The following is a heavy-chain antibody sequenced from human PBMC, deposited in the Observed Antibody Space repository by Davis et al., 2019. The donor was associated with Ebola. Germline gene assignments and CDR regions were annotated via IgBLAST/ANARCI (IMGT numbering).Heavy chain of an antibody. CDR3: AGGEGYYIDL. CDR2: ISYDANNK. Sequence: GESLKISCAASGFSFNTYGMHWVRQAPGKGLEWVSLISYDANNKHYADSVKGRFTISRDSSTGTLYLQMISLRPEDTAVYYCAGGEGYYIDLWGRGTLVTVSS. J-gene: IGHJ2*01. V-gene: IGHV3-30*19. D-gene: IGHD5-24*01. CDR1: GFSFNTYG.